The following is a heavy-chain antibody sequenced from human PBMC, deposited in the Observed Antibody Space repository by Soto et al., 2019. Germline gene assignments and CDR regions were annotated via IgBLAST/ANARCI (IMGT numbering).Heavy chain of an antibody. Sequence: SETLSLTCAVYGGSFSGYYWSWIRQPPGKGLEWIGEINHSGSTNYNPSLKSRVTISVDTSKNQFSLKLSSVTAADTAVYYCASLCSGGSCYSTTDYWGQGTLVTVSS. CDR3: ASLCSGGSCYSTTDY. CDR2: INHSGST. J-gene: IGHJ4*02. CDR1: GGSFSGYY. V-gene: IGHV4-34*01. D-gene: IGHD2-15*01.